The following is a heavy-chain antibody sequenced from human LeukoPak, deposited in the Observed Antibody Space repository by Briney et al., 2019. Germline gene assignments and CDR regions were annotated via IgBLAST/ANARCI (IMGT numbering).Heavy chain of an antibody. CDR2: IYYSGST. CDR1: GGSISSYY. D-gene: IGHD5-24*01. CDR3: ARVDGWRRIDY. J-gene: IGHJ4*02. Sequence: SETLSLTCTVSGGSISSYYWSWIRQPPGKGLEWIGYIYYSGSTNYNPSLKSRVTISVDTSKNQFSLKLSSVTAADTAVYYCARVDGWRRIDYWGQGTLVTVSS. V-gene: IGHV4-59*01.